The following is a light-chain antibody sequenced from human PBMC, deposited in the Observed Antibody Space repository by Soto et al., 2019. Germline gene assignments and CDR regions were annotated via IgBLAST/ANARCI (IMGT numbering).Light chain of an antibody. CDR1: NSDVGTYNY. CDR3: CSYAGSSTLV. Sequence: QSALTQPRSVSGSPGQSVTISCTGTNSDVGTYNYVSWYQQHPGKAPKLIIYDVTKRPSGVPDRFSGSKSGNTASLIISGLQAADEAEYYCCCCSYAGSSTLVFGGGTKVTVL. J-gene: IGLJ2*01. V-gene: IGLV2-11*01. CDR2: DVT.